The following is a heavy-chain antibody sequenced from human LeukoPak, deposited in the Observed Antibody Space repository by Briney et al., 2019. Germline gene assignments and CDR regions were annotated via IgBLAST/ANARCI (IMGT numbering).Heavy chain of an antibody. CDR1: GYTFTGYY. Sequence: ASVMVSCKASGYTFTGYYMHWVRQAPGQELEWMGWINPNSGGTNYAQKFQGRVTMTRDTSISTAYMELSRLRSDDTAVYYCARDLIGYDILTGYYTWGQGTLVPVSS. D-gene: IGHD3-9*01. J-gene: IGHJ5*02. CDR2: INPNSGGT. V-gene: IGHV1-2*02. CDR3: ARDLIGYDILTGYYT.